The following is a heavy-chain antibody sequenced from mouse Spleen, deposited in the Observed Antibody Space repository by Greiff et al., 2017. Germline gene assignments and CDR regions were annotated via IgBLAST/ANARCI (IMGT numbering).Heavy chain of an antibody. Sequence: QVQLQQSGAELMKPGASVKISCKATGYTFSSYWIEWVKQRPGHGLEWIGEILPGSGSTNYNEKFKGKATLTADKSSSTAYMQLSSLTSENSAVYFCARSYYYGSSYAMDYWGQGTSVTVSS. CDR1: GYTFSSYW. CDR3: ARSYYYGSSYAMDY. J-gene: IGHJ4*01. D-gene: IGHD1-1*01. CDR2: ILPGSGST. V-gene: IGHV1-9*01.